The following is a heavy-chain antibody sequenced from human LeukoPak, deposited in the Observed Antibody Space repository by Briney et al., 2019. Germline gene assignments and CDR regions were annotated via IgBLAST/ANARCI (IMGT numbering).Heavy chain of an antibody. V-gene: IGHV3-20*04. CDR1: GFTFEDFG. D-gene: IGHD1-26*01. Sequence: GGSLRLSCEASGFTFEDFGMTWVRLAPGKGLECVSSINWSGQTTGYADSVQGRFTISRDNAKNSLSLQMNSLRAEDTAFYYCARVYSGSYLGALDIWGQGTLVTVSS. CDR2: INWSGQTT. J-gene: IGHJ3*02. CDR3: ARVYSGSYLGALDI.